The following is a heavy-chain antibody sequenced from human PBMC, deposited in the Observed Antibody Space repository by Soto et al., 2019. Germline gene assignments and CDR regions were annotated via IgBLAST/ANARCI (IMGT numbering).Heavy chain of an antibody. J-gene: IGHJ4*02. V-gene: IGHV4-39*02. D-gene: IGHD2-8*02. CDR2: VFYTGSA. CDR3: AKTPTGYYDS. CDR1: GGSIRGSDDY. Sequence: SETLCLTCTVSGGSIRGSDDYWGWIRQSPGKGLEYIGSVFYTGSAYYNPSFKSRVSIVADTSTNRFFLNLKSVTATDTGVYYCAKTPTGYYDSWGQGILVTVSS.